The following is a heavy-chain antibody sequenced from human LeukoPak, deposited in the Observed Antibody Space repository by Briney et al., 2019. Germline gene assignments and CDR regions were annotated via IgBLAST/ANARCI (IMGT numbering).Heavy chain of an antibody. D-gene: IGHD3-10*01. CDR3: AKDAGGVAFDI. CDR2: ISVSGGTT. V-gene: IGHV3-23*01. CDR1: GVTFSSYA. Sequence: GGSLRLSCAASGVTFSSYAMSWVRQAPGKGLEWVSGISVSGGTTYYAYSVKGVFTISRDNSKNTLYLQMNSLRAEDTAVYYCAKDAGGVAFDIWGQGTMVTVSS. J-gene: IGHJ3*02.